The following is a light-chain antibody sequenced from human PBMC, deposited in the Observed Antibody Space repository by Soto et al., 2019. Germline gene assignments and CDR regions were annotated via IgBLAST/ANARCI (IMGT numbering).Light chain of an antibody. V-gene: IGKV1-5*01. CDR3: QHSSIDPRT. CDR2: DAS. Sequence: IEVTQSPTTLSSSLGDRVTISCPASQAINNWLAWYQQKPGKAPRLLIYDASNMARGIPARFSGSGSGTDFTLTISSLQPEDFAPYYCQHSSIDPRTFGQGTIVDIK. CDR1: QAINNW. J-gene: IGKJ1*01.